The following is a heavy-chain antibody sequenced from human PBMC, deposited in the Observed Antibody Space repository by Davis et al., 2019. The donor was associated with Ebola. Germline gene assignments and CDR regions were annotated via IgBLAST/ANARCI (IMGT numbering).Heavy chain of an antibody. V-gene: IGHV4-59*05. CDR3: ARLSGVVVVPAALRYYYGMDV. J-gene: IGHJ6*02. CDR1: GGSISSYY. D-gene: IGHD2-2*01. Sequence: SETLSLTCTVSGGSISSYYWSWIRQPPGKGLEWIGSIYYSGSTYYNPSLKSRVTISVDTSKNQFSLKLSSVTAADTAVYYCARLSGVVVVPAALRYYYGMDVWGQGTTVTVSS. CDR2: IYYSGST.